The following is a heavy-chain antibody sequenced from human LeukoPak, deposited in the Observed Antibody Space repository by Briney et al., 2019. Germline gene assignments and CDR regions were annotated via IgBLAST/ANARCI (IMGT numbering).Heavy chain of an antibody. CDR1: VFTFSSYG. Sequence: GGSLRLSCAASVFTFSSYGMHWVRQAPGKGLEWVTFIRYHGTNKYYADSVKGRFTISRDNSKNTLYLQMNSLRAEDTAVYYCAKGGITARRYFDYWGQGTLVTVSS. V-gene: IGHV3-30*02. CDR3: AKGGITARRYFDY. D-gene: IGHD6-6*01. J-gene: IGHJ4*02. CDR2: IRYHGTNK.